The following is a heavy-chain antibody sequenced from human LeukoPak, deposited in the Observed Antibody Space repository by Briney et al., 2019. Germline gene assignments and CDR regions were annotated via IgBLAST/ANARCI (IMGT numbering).Heavy chain of an antibody. J-gene: IGHJ3*02. CDR3: ARGGDYYDSSGYGLDI. D-gene: IGHD3-22*01. CDR1: GGSISSYY. V-gene: IGHV4-59*01. Sequence: PSETLSLTCTVSGGSISSYYWSWIRQPPGKGLEWIGYIYYSGSTNYNPSLKSRVTISVDTSKNQFSLKLSSVTAADTAVYYCARGGDYYDSSGYGLDIWGQGTMVTVSS. CDR2: IYYSGST.